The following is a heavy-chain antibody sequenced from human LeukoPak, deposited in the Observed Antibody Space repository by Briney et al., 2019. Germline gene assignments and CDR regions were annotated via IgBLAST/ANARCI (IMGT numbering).Heavy chain of an antibody. V-gene: IGHV1-18*01. D-gene: IGHD2-15*01. CDR3: ARDHNYCSGGSCYSS. Sequence: GASVKISCKASGYTFTSYGISWVRQAPGQGLEWMGWISAYNGNTNYAQKLQGRVTMTTDTSTSAAYMELRSLRSDDTAVYYCARDHNYCSGGSCYSSWGQGTLVTVSS. J-gene: IGHJ4*02. CDR2: ISAYNGNT. CDR1: GYTFTSYG.